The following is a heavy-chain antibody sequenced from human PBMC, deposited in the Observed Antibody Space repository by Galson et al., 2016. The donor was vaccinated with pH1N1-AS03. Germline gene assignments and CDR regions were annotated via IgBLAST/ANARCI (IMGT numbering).Heavy chain of an antibody. J-gene: IGHJ4*02. D-gene: IGHD2-2*01. V-gene: IGHV3-23*01. CDR2: ITGGVGYT. CDR1: GFTFDISA. CDR3: AEGSRGCCSGAVCYDFDN. Sequence: SLRLSCAASGFTFDISAMNWVRQAPGERLEWVASITGGVGYTYYAPSVKGRFTISRDNSGNTLYLQMNSLRVEDTAVYYCAEGSRGCCSGAVCYDFDNWGQGALVTVSS.